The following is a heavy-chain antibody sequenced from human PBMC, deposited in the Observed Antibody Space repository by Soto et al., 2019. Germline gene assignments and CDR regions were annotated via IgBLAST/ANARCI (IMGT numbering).Heavy chain of an antibody. CDR1: GYSFNSYG. J-gene: IGHJ4*02. V-gene: IGHV1-18*01. Sequence: ASVKVSCKASGYSFNSYGFSWVRQAPGQGLEWMGWNTVYNGNTNYAQKFQGRVTVTTDTSTSTAYMELRSLRSDDTAVYYCARDHNWGLDYWGQGTPVTVSS. D-gene: IGHD7-27*01. CDR3: ARDHNWGLDY. CDR2: NTVYNGNT.